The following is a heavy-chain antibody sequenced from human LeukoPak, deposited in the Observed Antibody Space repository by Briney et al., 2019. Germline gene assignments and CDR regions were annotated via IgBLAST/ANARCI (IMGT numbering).Heavy chain of an antibody. Sequence: PSETLSLTCTVSGYSISSGYYWGWIRQPPGKGLEWIGSIYHSGRTFYNPSLKSRVTISVDTSKNQFSLKLTSVTAADTAVYYCARGNRYSYGYGYYFDYWGQGTLVTVSS. CDR1: GYSISSGYY. D-gene: IGHD5-18*01. CDR2: IYHSGRT. CDR3: ARGNRYSYGYGYYFDY. V-gene: IGHV4-38-2*02. J-gene: IGHJ4*02.